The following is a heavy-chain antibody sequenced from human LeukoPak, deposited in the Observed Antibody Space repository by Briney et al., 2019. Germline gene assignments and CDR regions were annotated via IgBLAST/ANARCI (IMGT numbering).Heavy chain of an antibody. Sequence: GGSLRLSCAASGFTFTSYAMSWVRQAPGKGLEWVSTISGSGGSTYYADSVKGRFTISRDNSKNTLYLQMNTLRAEDTAGYYCAKGRSTSLSMIVVLRPDAFDIWGQGTMVIVSS. J-gene: IGHJ3*02. CDR1: GFTFTSYA. CDR3: AKGRSTSLSMIVVLRPDAFDI. D-gene: IGHD3-22*01. V-gene: IGHV3-23*01. CDR2: ISGSGGST.